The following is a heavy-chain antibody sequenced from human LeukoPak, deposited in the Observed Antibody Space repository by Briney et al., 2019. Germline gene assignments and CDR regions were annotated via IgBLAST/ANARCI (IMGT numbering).Heavy chain of an antibody. CDR2: ISGGGDAA. J-gene: IGHJ4*02. Sequence: GGSLGLSCIASGFSFSGYAMSWVRQAPGKGLEWVSAISGGGDAAYYADSVKGRFTISRDNSKNTLYLQMNSLRAEDTAVYYCPRKYDSSGYFDYWGRGTLVTVSS. CDR1: GFSFSGYA. D-gene: IGHD3-22*01. V-gene: IGHV3-23*01. CDR3: PRKYDSSGYFDY.